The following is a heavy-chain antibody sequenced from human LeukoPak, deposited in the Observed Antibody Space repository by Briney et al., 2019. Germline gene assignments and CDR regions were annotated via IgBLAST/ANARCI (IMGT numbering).Heavy chain of an antibody. Sequence: GASVKVSCKASGYTFSDYYIHWLRQAPGQGLEWMGWIKSNGGVTNYARNFQGRITMTRDTSISTAFMELSSLRSDDTAVYYCARPSYCGAGCYYYFDYWGQETLVTVSS. J-gene: IGHJ4*02. D-gene: IGHD2-21*02. V-gene: IGHV1-2*02. CDR3: ARPSYCGAGCYYYFDY. CDR1: GYTFSDYY. CDR2: IKSNGGVT.